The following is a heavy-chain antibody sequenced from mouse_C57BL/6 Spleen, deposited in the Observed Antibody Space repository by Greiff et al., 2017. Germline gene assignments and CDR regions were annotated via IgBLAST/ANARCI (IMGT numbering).Heavy chain of an antibody. V-gene: IGHV1-15*01. CDR2: IDPETGGT. D-gene: IGHD2-5*01. Sequence: VQLQQSGAELVRPGASVTLSCKASGYTFTDYEMHWVKQTPVHGLEWIGAIDPETGGTAYNQKFKGKAILTADKSSSTAYIELRSLTSEDSAVYYCTREGIVTSYYFDYWGQGTTLTVSS. J-gene: IGHJ2*01. CDR1: GYTFTDYE. CDR3: TREGIVTSYYFDY.